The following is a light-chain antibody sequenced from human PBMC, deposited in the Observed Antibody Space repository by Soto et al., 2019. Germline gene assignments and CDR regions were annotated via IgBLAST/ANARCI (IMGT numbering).Light chain of an antibody. V-gene: IGKV1-16*02. J-gene: IGKJ4*01. CDR3: QQYNHHPLT. CDR1: QDISIY. CDR2: GTS. Sequence: DVQMTQSPSSLSASVGDTVTISCRPSQDISIYLAWFQQKPGKAPKSLIYGTSTLQSGVPSKFSGSSSGADFTLTISSLQPEDSATYYCQQYNHHPLTFGGGTKVEIK.